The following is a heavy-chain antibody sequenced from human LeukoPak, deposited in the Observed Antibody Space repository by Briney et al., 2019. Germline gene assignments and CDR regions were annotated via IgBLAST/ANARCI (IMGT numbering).Heavy chain of an antibody. Sequence: GGSLRLSCAAPGFTFINYAMSCVRQAPRMGLEWVSGISGGSDGTYYADSVKGRFTISRDNSKNTLYLQMNSLRAEDTAIYYCAKGSSGYIYGDYWGQGTLVTVSS. D-gene: IGHD5-18*01. CDR1: GFTFINYA. CDR2: ISGGSDGT. V-gene: IGHV3-23*01. CDR3: AKGSSGYIYGDY. J-gene: IGHJ4*02.